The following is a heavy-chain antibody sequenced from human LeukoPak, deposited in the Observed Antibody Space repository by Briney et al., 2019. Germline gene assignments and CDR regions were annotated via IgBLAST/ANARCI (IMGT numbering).Heavy chain of an antibody. D-gene: IGHD5-18*01. CDR3: TRELVEYSYGYYMDV. CDR1: GGSISSGGYY. CDR2: IYYSGST. V-gene: IGHV4-31*03. Sequence: SGTLSLTCTVSGGSISSGGYYWSWIRQHPGKGLEWIGYIYYSGSTYYNPSLKSRVTISVDTSKNQFSLKLSSVTAADTAVYYCTRELVEYSYGYYMDVWGKGTTVTVSS. J-gene: IGHJ6*03.